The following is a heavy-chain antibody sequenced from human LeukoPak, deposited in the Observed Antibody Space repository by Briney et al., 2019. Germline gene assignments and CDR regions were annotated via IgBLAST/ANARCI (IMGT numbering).Heavy chain of an antibody. D-gene: IGHD2-2*02. V-gene: IGHV3-30*18. CDR3: ANSPTYCSSTSCYINY. CDR2: ISDDGSNK. Sequence: PGRSLRLSCAASGFTFSSYGMHWVRQAPGKGLEWVAVISDDGSNKYYVDSVKGRFIISRDNSKNTLYLQMNSLRAEDTAVYYCANSPTYCSSTSCYINYWGQGTLVTVSS. CDR1: GFTFSSYG. J-gene: IGHJ4*02.